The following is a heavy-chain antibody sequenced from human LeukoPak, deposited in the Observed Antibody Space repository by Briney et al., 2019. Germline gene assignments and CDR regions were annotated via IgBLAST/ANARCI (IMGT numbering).Heavy chain of an antibody. J-gene: IGHJ4*01. CDR1: EFTFSTYW. V-gene: IGHV3-7*03. CDR3: ARSSGIGTTDY. Sequence: GGSLRLSCAASEFTFSTYWMSWVRQAPGKGLEWVANINYDGGQTYYVDSVRGRFTISRDNAKNSLYLQMNSLRVEDTAVYYCARSSGIGTTDYWGHGTLVIVSS. D-gene: IGHD1-1*01. CDR2: INYDGGQT.